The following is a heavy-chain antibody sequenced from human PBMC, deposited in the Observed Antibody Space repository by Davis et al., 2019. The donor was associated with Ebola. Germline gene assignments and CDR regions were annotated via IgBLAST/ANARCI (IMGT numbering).Heavy chain of an antibody. Sequence: GESLKISCAASGFTFSGSAMHWVRQASGKGLEWVGRISSKANSYGTAYAASVKGRFTISRDDSKNTAYLQMNSLKTEDTAVYYCARDSPAKGYSSSSFFGTSTYYYYYGMDVWGQGTTVTVSS. J-gene: IGHJ6*02. V-gene: IGHV3-73*01. D-gene: IGHD6-6*01. CDR2: ISSKANSYGT. CDR3: ARDSPAKGYSSSSFFGTSTYYYYYGMDV. CDR1: GFTFSGSA.